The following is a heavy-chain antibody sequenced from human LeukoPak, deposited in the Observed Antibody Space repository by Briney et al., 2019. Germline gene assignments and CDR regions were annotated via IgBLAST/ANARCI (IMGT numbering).Heavy chain of an antibody. Sequence: SQTLSLTCAVSARSISSGGYSCSWIRQPPGKGLEWIGYIYHSGSTYYNPSLKSRVTISVDRSKNQFSLKLSSVTAADTAVYYCARSSRITMIVVVDAFDIWGQGTMVTVSS. CDR3: ARSSRITMIVVVDAFDI. D-gene: IGHD3-22*01. CDR2: IYHSGST. CDR1: ARSISSGGYS. J-gene: IGHJ3*02. V-gene: IGHV4-30-2*01.